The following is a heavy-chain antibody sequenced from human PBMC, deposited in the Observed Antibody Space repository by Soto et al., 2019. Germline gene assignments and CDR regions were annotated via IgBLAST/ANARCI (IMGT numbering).Heavy chain of an antibody. V-gene: IGHV1-24*01. CDR2: FDPEDGET. CDR1: GYTLTELS. Sequence: QVQLVQSGAEVKKPGASVKVSCKFSGYTLTELSMHWVRQAPGKGLEWMGGFDPEDGETIYAQKFQGRVTMTEDTSTDTAYMEPSSLRSEDTAVYYCATVNSEYQLPYYYYYYMDVWGKGTTVTVSS. D-gene: IGHD2-2*01. CDR3: ATVNSEYQLPYYYYYYMDV. J-gene: IGHJ6*03.